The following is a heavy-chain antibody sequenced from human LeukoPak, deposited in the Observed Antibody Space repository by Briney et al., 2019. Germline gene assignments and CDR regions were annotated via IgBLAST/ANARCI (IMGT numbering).Heavy chain of an antibody. CDR3: ARDRALDY. CDR1: GFTFSSHW. V-gene: IGHV3-7*01. CDR2: IKQDGSEE. Sequence: RGSLRLSCAASGFTFSSHWMSWVRQAPGKGLEWVANIKQDGSEEYYVDSVKGRFTISRDNAKNSLYLQMNSLRAEDTAVYYCARDRALDYWGQGTLVTVSS. D-gene: IGHD3-10*01. J-gene: IGHJ4*02.